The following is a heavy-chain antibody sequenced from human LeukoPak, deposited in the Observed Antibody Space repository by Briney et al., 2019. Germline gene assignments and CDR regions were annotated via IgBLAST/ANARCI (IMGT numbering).Heavy chain of an antibody. J-gene: IGHJ6*03. Sequence: SETLSLTCSVAGDSISIHYWSWIRQPPGKGLEWIGYIDHTGSTNYNPSLNSRVTISRDTSKNHFSLELSSVTAADTAVYFCARGRVSSSSWSSTYYYYFYMDVWGKGTTVTISS. D-gene: IGHD6-13*01. CDR1: GDSISIHY. CDR3: ARGRVSSSSWSSTYYYYFYMDV. CDR2: IDHTGST. V-gene: IGHV4-59*11.